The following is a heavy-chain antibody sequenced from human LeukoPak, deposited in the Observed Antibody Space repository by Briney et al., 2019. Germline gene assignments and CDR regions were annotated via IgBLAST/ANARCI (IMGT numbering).Heavy chain of an antibody. CDR2: IYTSGST. CDR1: GGSISSYY. D-gene: IGHD5-12*01. Sequence: SETLSLTCTVSGGSISSYYWSWIRQPPGKGLEWIGYIYTSGSTNYNPSLKSRVTISVDTSKNQFSLKLSSVTAADTAVYYCAGQVAENWFDPWGQGTLVIVSS. V-gene: IGHV4-4*09. CDR3: AGQVAENWFDP. J-gene: IGHJ5*02.